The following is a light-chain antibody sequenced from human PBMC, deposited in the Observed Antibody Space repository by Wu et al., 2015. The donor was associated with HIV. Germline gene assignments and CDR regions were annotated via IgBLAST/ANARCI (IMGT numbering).Light chain of an antibody. CDR2: GAS. V-gene: IGKV3-20*01. Sequence: EIVLTQSPDNLSLSAGERATLSCRTSQSVSNSFLAWYQQKPGQAPRLLIYGASSRATGIPDRFSGSGSGTDFTLTISRLEPEDFAVYYCQQYGSSPTFGQGTKVEIK. J-gene: IGKJ1*01. CDR1: QSVSNSF. CDR3: QQYGSSPT.